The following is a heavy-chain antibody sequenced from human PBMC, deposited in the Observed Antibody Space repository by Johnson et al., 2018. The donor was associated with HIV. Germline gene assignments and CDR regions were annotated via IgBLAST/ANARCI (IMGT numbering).Heavy chain of an antibody. Sequence: QVQLVESGGGLVKPGGSLRLSCAASGFTFSDYYMSWIRQAPGKGLEWVSYISSSGSTIYYGDSVKGRFTISRDNSKDTLYLQMNSLRAEDTAVYYCARDQSEVDAFDIWGQGTMVTVSS. V-gene: IGHV3-11*04. CDR1: GFTFSDYY. CDR3: ARDQSEVDAFDI. CDR2: ISSSGSTI. J-gene: IGHJ3*02.